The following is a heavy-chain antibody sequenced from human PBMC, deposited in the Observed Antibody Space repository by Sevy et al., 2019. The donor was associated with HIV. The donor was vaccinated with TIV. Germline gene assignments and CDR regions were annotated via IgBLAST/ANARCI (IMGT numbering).Heavy chain of an antibody. J-gene: IGHJ4*02. CDR3: AGRLGGLPFDY. CDR2: ISHSGST. CDR1: GGSFSGYY. D-gene: IGHD1-26*01. Sequence: SETLSLTCAVYGGSFSGYYWSWIRQSPGKGLEWIGEISHSGSTNYNPSLKSRVTISVDTSKKQFSLKLTSVTAADTAVYYCAGRLGGLPFDYWGQGTLVTVSS. V-gene: IGHV4-34*01.